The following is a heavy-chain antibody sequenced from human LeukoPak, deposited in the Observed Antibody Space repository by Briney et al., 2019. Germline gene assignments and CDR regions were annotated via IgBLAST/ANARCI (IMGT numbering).Heavy chain of an antibody. V-gene: IGHV3-74*01. J-gene: IGHJ4*02. CDR3: ARDYGGSSPFDY. D-gene: IGHD4-23*01. CDR1: GFTFSSYW. Sequence: GGSLRLSCAASGFTFSSYWMHWVRQAPGKGLVWVSRINSDGSSTSYADSVKGRFTISRDNAKNSLYLQMHSLRAEDTAFYYCARDYGGSSPFDYWGQGTLVTVSS. CDR2: INSDGSST.